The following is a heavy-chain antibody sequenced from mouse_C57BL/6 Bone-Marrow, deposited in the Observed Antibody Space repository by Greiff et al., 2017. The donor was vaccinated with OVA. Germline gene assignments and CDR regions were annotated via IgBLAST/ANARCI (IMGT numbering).Heavy chain of an antibody. V-gene: IGHV1-82*01. CDR1: GYAFSSSW. CDR3: ALNWDGAMDY. CDR2: IYPGDGDT. D-gene: IGHD4-1*02. J-gene: IGHJ4*01. Sequence: VKLVESGPELVKPGASVKISCKASGYAFSSSWMNWVKQRPGKGLEWIGRIYPGDGDTNYNGKFKGKATLTADKSSSTAYMQLSSLTSEDSAVYFCALNWDGAMDYWGQGTSVTVSS.